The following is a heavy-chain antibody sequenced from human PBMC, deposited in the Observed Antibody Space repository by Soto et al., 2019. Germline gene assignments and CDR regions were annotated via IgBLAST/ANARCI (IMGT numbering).Heavy chain of an antibody. CDR2: IIPIFGTA. V-gene: IGHV1-69*13. D-gene: IGHD2-15*01. J-gene: IGHJ6*02. CDR3: ARGGDCSGGSCYQLDYFYYGMDV. CDR1: GGTFSSYA. Sequence: GASVKVSCKASGGTFSSYAISWVRQAPGQGLEWMGGIIPIFGTANYAQKFQGRVTITADESTSTAYMELSSLRSEDTAVYYCARGGDCSGGSCYQLDYFYYGMDVWGQGTTVTVSS.